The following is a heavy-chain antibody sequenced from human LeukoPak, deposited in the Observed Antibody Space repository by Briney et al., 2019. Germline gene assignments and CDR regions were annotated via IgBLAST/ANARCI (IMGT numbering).Heavy chain of an antibody. Sequence: GASVKVSCKASGGTFSSYAISWVRQAPGQGLEWMGGIIPIFGTANYAQKFQGRVTITADESTSTAYMELSSLRSEDTAVYYCARESKGERYFDYWGQGTLVTVSS. CDR1: GGTFSSYA. D-gene: IGHD2-21*01. CDR3: ARESKGERYFDY. J-gene: IGHJ4*02. V-gene: IGHV1-69*13. CDR2: IIPIFGTA.